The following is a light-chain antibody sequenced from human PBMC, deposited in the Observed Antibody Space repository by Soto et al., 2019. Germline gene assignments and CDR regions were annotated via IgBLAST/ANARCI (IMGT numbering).Light chain of an antibody. J-gene: IGKJ1*01. CDR2: HAS. V-gene: IGKV1-5*02. Sequence: DIQLTQSSSTLPAPVGDRVTIICRASQSISNWLAWYQQKPGTAPKVLIYHASNLQSGVPSRVSGSGSGTEFTITISSLQPDDFATYYCQQYNSYSFGQGTKVDIK. CDR3: QQYNSYS. CDR1: QSISNW.